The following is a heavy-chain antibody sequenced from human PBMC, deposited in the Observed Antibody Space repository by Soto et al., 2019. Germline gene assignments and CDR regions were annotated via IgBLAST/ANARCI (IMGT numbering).Heavy chain of an antibody. CDR2: IDPSDSYT. D-gene: IGHD2-15*01. V-gene: IGHV5-10-1*01. CDR3: ASLYCSGGSCYRGGYYYYGMDV. J-gene: IGHJ6*02. CDR1: GYSFTSYW. Sequence: PGESLKISCKGSGYSFTSYWISWVRQMPGKGLEWMGRIDPSDSYTNYSPSFQGHVTISADKSISTAYLQWSSLKASDTAMYYCASLYCSGGSCYRGGYYYYGMDVWGQGTTVTVS.